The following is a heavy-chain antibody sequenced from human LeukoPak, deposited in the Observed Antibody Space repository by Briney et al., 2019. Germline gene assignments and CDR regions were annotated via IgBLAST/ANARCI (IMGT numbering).Heavy chain of an antibody. V-gene: IGHV3-66*01. CDR2: IYSGGST. Sequence: GGSLRLSCAASGFTVSSNYMSWVRQAPGKGLEWVSVIYSGGSTYYADSVKGRFTISRDNSKNTLYLQMNSLRAEDTAVYYCAREPGKDYYGSGTLLPGGWFDPWGQGTLVTVSS. CDR3: AREPGKDYYGSGTLLPGGWFDP. J-gene: IGHJ5*02. D-gene: IGHD3-10*01. CDR1: GFTVSSNY.